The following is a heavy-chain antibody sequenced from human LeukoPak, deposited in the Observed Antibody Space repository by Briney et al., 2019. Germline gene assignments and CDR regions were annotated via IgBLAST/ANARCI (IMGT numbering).Heavy chain of an antibody. CDR1: GFIFRNYA. V-gene: IGHV3-23*01. CDR2: ITGSGDTT. D-gene: IGHD3-9*01. J-gene: IGHJ4*02. CDR3: AKWGDYDILTGYYVSDF. Sequence: GGSLRLSCAASGFIFRNYAMSWVRQAAGKGLEWVSAITGSGDTTYYADSVKGRFTISRDNSKNTLYVEMNTLRAEDTAVYYCAKWGDYDILTGYYVSDFWGQGTLVTVSS.